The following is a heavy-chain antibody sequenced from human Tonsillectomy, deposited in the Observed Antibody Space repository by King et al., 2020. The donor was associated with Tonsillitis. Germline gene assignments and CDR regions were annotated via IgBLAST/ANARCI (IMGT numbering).Heavy chain of an antibody. CDR2: ISGNGGST. V-gene: IGHV3-23*04. D-gene: IGHD2-15*01. CDR1: GFTFGTYA. Sequence: VQLVESGGGLVQPGGSLRLSCAASGFTFGTYALSWVRQAPEKGLEWVSDISGNGGSTYYADSVKGRFIISRDNSKNTLYLQMNSLRAEDSAVYYCARDSPRDVWGKGTTVTVSS. CDR3: ARDSPRDV. J-gene: IGHJ6*04.